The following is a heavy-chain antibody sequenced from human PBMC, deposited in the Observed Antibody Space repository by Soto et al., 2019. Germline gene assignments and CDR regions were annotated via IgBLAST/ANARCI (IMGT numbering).Heavy chain of an antibody. J-gene: IGHJ6*02. CDR3: ASLTGGSYYYYYGMDV. V-gene: IGHV1-18*01. D-gene: IGHD1-26*01. Sequence: ASVKVSCKASGYTFTSYGISWVRQAPGQGLEWMGWISAYNGNTNYAQKLQGRVTMTTDTSTSTAYMELRSLRSVDTAVYYCASLTGGSYYYYYGMDVWGQGTTVTVSS. CDR2: ISAYNGNT. CDR1: GYTFTSYG.